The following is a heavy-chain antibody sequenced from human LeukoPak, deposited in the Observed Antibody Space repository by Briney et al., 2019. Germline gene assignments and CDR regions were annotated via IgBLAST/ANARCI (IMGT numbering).Heavy chain of an antibody. J-gene: IGHJ4*02. CDR3: AKSHSSRYDGADY. D-gene: IGHD5-12*01. CDR1: GFTLSSYA. Sequence: GGSLRLSCADSGFTLSSYAMSWVRQAPGKGLEWVSAISGSGDSTYYADSVKGRFTISRDNSKNTLYLQMNSLRAEDTAVDYCAKSHSSRYDGADYWGQGTLVTVSS. V-gene: IGHV3-23*01. CDR2: ISGSGDST.